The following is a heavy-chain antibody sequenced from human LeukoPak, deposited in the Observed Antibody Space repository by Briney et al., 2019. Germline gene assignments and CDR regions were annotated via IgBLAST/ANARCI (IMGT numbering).Heavy chain of an antibody. CDR2: IYYSGST. V-gene: IGHV4-59*01. CDR1: GGSFSGYH. J-gene: IGHJ4*02. Sequence: SETLSLTCAVYGGSFSGYHWSWIRQPPGKGLEWIGYIYYSGSTNYDPSLKSRVTISVDTSKNQFSLKLSSVTAADTAVYYCASGHYDSSSYVDDYWGQGTLVTVSS. D-gene: IGHD3-22*01. CDR3: ASGHYDSSSYVDDY.